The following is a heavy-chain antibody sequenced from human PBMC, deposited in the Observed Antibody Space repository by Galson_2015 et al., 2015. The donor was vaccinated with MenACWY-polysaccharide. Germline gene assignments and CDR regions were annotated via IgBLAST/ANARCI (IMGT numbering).Heavy chain of an antibody. CDR3: ARAGTRIAAAGTGGYYALDV. CDR2: IGTYSGNT. D-gene: IGHD6-13*01. J-gene: IGHJ6*02. CDR1: GYPFTSYG. Sequence: SVKVSCKASGYPFTSYGVTWVRQVPGQGLEWMGWIGTYSGNTNYTQSLQGRVTLTTETSTRTAYMELRNLRSDDTATYYCARAGTRIAAAGTGGYYALDVWGQGTTVIVSS. V-gene: IGHV1-18*01.